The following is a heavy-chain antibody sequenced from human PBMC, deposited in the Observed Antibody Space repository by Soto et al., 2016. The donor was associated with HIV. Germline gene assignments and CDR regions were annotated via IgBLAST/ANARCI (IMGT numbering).Heavy chain of an antibody. CDR2: IKSGTDGGTT. J-gene: IGHJ5*02. V-gene: IGHV3-15*01. CDR3: TSHLYPT. CDR1: GFTFSNAW. D-gene: IGHD3-16*01. Sequence: EVQLVESGGGLVKPGGSLRLSCAVSGFTFSNAWMSWVRQAPGKGLEWVGRIKSGTDGGTTDYAAPVKGRFTISRDDSKNXLYLQMNSLKTEDTAVYYCTSHLYPTWGQGMLVTVSS.